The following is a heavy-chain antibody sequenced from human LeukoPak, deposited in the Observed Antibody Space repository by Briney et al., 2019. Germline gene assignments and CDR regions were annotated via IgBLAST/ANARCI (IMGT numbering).Heavy chain of an antibody. CDR3: ARGGYCGGDCYFYY. CDR2: IYSSGST. Sequence: KASETLSLTCTVSGGSISSGSYYWSWIRQPAGKGLEWIGRIYSSGSTNYNPSLKSRVTISVDTSKNQFSLNLSSVTAADTAVYYCARGGYCGGDCYFYYWGQGTLVTVSS. CDR1: GGSISSGSYY. J-gene: IGHJ4*02. D-gene: IGHD2-21*02. V-gene: IGHV4-61*02.